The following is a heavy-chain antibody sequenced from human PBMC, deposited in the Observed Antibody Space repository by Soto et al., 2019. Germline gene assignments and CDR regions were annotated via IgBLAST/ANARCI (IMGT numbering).Heavy chain of an antibody. Sequence: EVQMLESGGGLVQPGGSLRLSCAASGFTFSTYAMSWVRQAPGKGLEWVSSISGGGGRTYYADSVKGRFPISRDNSKNALYLQLNSLRAEDTDVYYCAKDRRQSAVAGTSDSDYWGQGTLVTVSS. CDR1: GFTFSTYA. V-gene: IGHV3-23*01. D-gene: IGHD6-19*01. CDR2: ISGGGGRT. CDR3: AKDRRQSAVAGTSDSDY. J-gene: IGHJ4*02.